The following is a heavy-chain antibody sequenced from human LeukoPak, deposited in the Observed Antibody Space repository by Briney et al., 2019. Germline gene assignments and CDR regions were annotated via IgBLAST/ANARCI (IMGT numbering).Heavy chain of an antibody. V-gene: IGHV3-30*03. J-gene: IGHJ4*02. Sequence: GGSLRLSCAASGFTFSAYGMHWVRQAPGKGLEWVAFISYDGSNKYYADSVKGRFTISRDNSKNTMDLQMISLRDEETAAYYCARDFDYSFLDYWGQGTLVTVSS. CDR1: GFTFSAYG. CDR3: ARDFDYSFLDY. CDR2: ISYDGSNK. D-gene: IGHD3-9*01.